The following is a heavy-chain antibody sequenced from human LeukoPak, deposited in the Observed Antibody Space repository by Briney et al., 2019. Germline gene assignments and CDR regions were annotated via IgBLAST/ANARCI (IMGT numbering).Heavy chain of an antibody. CDR3: ARDSYGRSSELDY. Sequence: GGSLRLSCAASGFTFSDYYMSWIRQAPGKGLEWVSYISRGGSTIYYADSVKGRFTISRDNAKNSLYLQMNSLTAEDTAVYYCARDSYGRSSELDYWGQGTLVTVSS. J-gene: IGHJ4*02. CDR2: ISRGGSTI. D-gene: IGHD3-10*01. CDR1: GFTFSDYY. V-gene: IGHV3-11*01.